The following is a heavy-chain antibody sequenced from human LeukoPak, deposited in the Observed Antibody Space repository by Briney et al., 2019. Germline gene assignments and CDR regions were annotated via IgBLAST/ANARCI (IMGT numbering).Heavy chain of an antibody. J-gene: IGHJ4*02. D-gene: IGHD3-22*01. V-gene: IGHV3-23*01. CDR1: GVSFKSYA. Sequence: HPGGSLRLSCGASGVSFKSYAMSWGRQGPGRGLEWVSSITGSGGITYYADSVKGRFTISRDNSKNTLYLQMNSLRAEDTAIYYCAKDKYSSGTDSRYYFDYWGQGTLVTVSS. CDR3: AKDKYSSGTDSRYYFDY. CDR2: ITGSGGIT.